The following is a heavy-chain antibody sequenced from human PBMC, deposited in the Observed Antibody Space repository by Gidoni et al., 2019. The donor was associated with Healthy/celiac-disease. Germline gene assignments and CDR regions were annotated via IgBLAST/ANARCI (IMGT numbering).Heavy chain of an antibody. Sequence: QVQLVESGGGVVQPGRSLRLSCAASGFTFSSYGMHWVRQAAGKGLEWVAVISYDGSNKYYADSVKGRFTISRDNSKNTLYLQMNSLRAEDTAVYYCAKDQNGYCSGGSCYPSDYWGQGTLVTVSS. CDR1: GFTFSSYG. CDR3: AKDQNGYCSGGSCYPSDY. V-gene: IGHV3-30*18. D-gene: IGHD2-15*01. CDR2: ISYDGSNK. J-gene: IGHJ4*02.